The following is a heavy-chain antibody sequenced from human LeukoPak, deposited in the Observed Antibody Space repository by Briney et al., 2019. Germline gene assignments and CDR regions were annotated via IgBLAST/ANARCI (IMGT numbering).Heavy chain of an antibody. CDR2: IYTSGST. V-gene: IGHV4-4*07. J-gene: IGHJ4*02. CDR1: GGSISSHY. CDR3: ARSFRSGGSCPPSY. Sequence: SETLSLTCTVSGGSISSHYWSWIRQPAGKGLEWIGRIYTSGSTNYNPSLKSRVTMSVDTSKNQFSLRLSSVTAADTAVYYCARSFRSGGSCPPSYWGQGTLVTVSS. D-gene: IGHD2-15*01.